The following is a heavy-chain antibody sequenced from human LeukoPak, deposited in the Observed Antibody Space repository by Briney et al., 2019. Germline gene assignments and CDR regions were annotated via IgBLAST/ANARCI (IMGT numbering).Heavy chain of an antibody. J-gene: IGHJ4*02. CDR2: GSDVGGT. D-gene: IGHD3-22*01. V-gene: IGHV4-34*01. CDR1: GASLNGHY. Sequence: PSETLSLTCAVYGASLNGHYWSWICQPPGKGLEWIGEGSDVGGTKYNPSFKSRVTISVDTSKNQFSLKLSSVTAADTAVYYCARDYYDSSDYYYNHYYFNYWGQGTLVTVSS. CDR3: ARDYYDSSDYYYNHYYFNY.